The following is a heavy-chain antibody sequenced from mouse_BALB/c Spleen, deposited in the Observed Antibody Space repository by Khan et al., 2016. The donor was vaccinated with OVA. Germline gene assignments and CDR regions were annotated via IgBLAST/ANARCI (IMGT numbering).Heavy chain of an antibody. Sequence: VELVESGAELARPGASVKMPCKASGYTFSSHTMHWVKQRPGQGLEWIGYINPRSGYTQYNQKFNDKATLTADISSSTAYMQLSSLTSEDSAVYYCARRTTEYALDYWGQGTSVTVSS. V-gene: IGHV1-4*01. D-gene: IGHD2-14*01. CDR3: ARRTTEYALDY. J-gene: IGHJ4*01. CDR2: INPRSGYT. CDR1: GYTFSSHT.